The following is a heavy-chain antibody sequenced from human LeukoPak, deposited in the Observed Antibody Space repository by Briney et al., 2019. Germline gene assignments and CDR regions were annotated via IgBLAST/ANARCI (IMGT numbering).Heavy chain of an antibody. CDR2: INPNSGGT. V-gene: IGHV1-2*04. CDR1: GYTFTGYY. Sequence: ASVKVSCKASGYTFTGYYMHWVRQAPGQGLEWMGWINPNSGGTNYAQKFQGWATMTRDTSISTAYMELSRLRSDDTAVYYCASDVLRYFDWLFVGMDVWGQGTTVTVSS. J-gene: IGHJ6*02. D-gene: IGHD3-9*01. CDR3: ASDVLRYFDWLFVGMDV.